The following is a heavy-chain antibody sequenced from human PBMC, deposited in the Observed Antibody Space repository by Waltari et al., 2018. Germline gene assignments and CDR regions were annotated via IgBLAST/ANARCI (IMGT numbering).Heavy chain of an antibody. Sequence: QVQLVESGGGVVQPGGSLRLACAASGFTFNNYIMHWSRQAPGKGLEWVAYVLYDGSNKYYADSVKGRFTIYRDNSKTTVYLQMNSLRPEDTAVYYCVKDMARSAPGMDVWGKGTTVAVSS. J-gene: IGHJ6*04. D-gene: IGHD7-27*01. CDR1: GFTFNNYI. CDR3: VKDMARSAPGMDV. V-gene: IGHV3-30*02. CDR2: VLYDGSNK.